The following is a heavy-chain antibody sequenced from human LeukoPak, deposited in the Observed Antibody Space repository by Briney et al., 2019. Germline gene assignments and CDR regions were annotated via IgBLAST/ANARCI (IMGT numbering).Heavy chain of an antibody. D-gene: IGHD2-15*01. Sequence: GGSLRLSCAVSGFTFSSSYMNWVRQAPGKGLEWVANIKQDGSEKYYVDSVKGRFTISRDNAQNSLYLQMNSLRAEDTAVYYCAKDGSGCSGGSCYQNFDYWGQGTLVTVSS. CDR3: AKDGSGCSGGSCYQNFDY. J-gene: IGHJ4*02. CDR2: IKQDGSEK. CDR1: GFTFSSSY. V-gene: IGHV3-7*03.